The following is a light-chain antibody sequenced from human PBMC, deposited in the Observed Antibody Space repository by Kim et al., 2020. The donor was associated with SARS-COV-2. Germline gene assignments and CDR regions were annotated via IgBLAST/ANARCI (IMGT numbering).Light chain of an antibody. V-gene: IGLV6-57*03. CDR2: EDN. CDR1: GGSVASQY. J-gene: IGLJ3*02. Sequence: VPLAGTRNGGSVASQYGQWYQQRLGSAPATVIYEDNKRPSGVPDRFSGSIDSSSNSASLTISGLKTEDEADYYCQSYDSINHELVFGGGTQLTVL. CDR3: QSYDSINHELV.